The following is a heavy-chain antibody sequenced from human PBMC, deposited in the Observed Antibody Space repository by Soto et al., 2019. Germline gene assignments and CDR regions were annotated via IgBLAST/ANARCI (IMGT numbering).Heavy chain of an antibody. CDR2: INAGNGKT. J-gene: IGHJ4*02. D-gene: IGHD5-12*01. CDR1: GYTFASYA. V-gene: IGHV1-3*01. Sequence: ASVKVSCKASGYTFASYAMHWVRQAPGQRLEWMAWINAGNGKTEYSQKFQGRLTITRDTSASTAYMDLSSLRSEDTAVYCCARELATGNLPFDYWGQGTPVTVSS. CDR3: ARELATGNLPFDY.